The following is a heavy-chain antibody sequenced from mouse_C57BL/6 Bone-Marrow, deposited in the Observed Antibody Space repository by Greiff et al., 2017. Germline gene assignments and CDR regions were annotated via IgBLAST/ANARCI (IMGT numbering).Heavy chain of an antibody. D-gene: IGHD2-3*01. CDR2: ISVGGSYT. CDR1: GFTFSSYA. V-gene: IGHV5-4*03. Sequence: EVMLVESGGGLVKPGGSLKLSCASSGFTFSSYAMSWVRQTPDKRLEWVATISVGGSYTYSPDNVKGRFTISRDNAKNNLYLQMGHLKSEDTTMYYCAMDDDCLAYWGQGTLVTVSA. J-gene: IGHJ3*01. CDR3: AMDDDCLAY.